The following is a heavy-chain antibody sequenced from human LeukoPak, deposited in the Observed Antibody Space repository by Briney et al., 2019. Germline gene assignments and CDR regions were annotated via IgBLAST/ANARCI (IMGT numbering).Heavy chain of an antibody. CDR3: ASLTTVTTKDYYYYGMDV. D-gene: IGHD4-17*01. Sequence: SVKVSCKASGGTFSSYAISWVRQAPGQGLEWMGGIIPIFGTANYAQKFQGRVTITADESTSTAYMELSSLRSEDTAVYYCASLTTVTTKDYYYYGMDVWGQGTTVTVSS. J-gene: IGHJ6*02. CDR1: GGTFSSYA. CDR2: IIPIFGTA. V-gene: IGHV1-69*13.